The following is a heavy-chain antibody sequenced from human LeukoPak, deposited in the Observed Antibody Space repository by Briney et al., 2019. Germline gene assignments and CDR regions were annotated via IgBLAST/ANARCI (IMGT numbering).Heavy chain of an antibody. J-gene: IGHJ3*02. CDR2: INPNSGGT. Sequence: ASVKVSCKASGYTFTGYYMHWVRQAPGQGLEWMGWINPNSGGTNYAQKFQGRVTITADESTSTAYMELSSLRSEDTAVYYCARAYLLETMVVNEYHDAFDIWGQGTMVTVSS. CDR1: GYTFTGYY. D-gene: IGHD4-23*01. V-gene: IGHV1-2*02. CDR3: ARAYLLETMVVNEYHDAFDI.